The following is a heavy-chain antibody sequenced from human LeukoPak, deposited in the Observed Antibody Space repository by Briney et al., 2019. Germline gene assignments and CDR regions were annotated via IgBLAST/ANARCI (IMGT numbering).Heavy chain of an antibody. J-gene: IGHJ4*02. CDR2: IYPGDSGT. Sequence: GESLKISCKGSGYSFTSYWIGWVRQMPGKGLEWMGIIYPGDSGTRYSPSFQGQVTISADKSISTAYLQWSSLEASDTAMYYCARGGYSSSWYWGGDFDYWGQGTLVTVSS. V-gene: IGHV5-51*01. D-gene: IGHD6-13*01. CDR1: GYSFTSYW. CDR3: ARGGYSSSWYWGGDFDY.